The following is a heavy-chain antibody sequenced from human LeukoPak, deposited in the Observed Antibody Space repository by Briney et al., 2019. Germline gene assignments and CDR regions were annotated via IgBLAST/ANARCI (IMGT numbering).Heavy chain of an antibody. D-gene: IGHD5-12*01. Sequence: GGSLRLSCAASGFTFSTYNFNWVRQAPGKGLEWVSYISSSSGIMYYADSVKGRFTISRDNAKNSVHLQMNSLRVEDTAVYYCARDGWLRGQGTLVTVSS. V-gene: IGHV3-48*01. J-gene: IGHJ4*02. CDR2: ISSSSGIM. CDR1: GFTFSTYN. CDR3: ARDGWL.